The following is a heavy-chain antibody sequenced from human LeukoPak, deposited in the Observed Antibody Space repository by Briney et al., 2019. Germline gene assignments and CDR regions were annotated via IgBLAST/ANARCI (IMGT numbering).Heavy chain of an antibody. CDR2: IYSGGST. J-gene: IGHJ6*02. Sequence: GGSLRLSCAASGFTVSSNYMSWVRQAPGKGLEWVSVIYSGGSTYYADSVKGRFTISRDDSKNTLYLQMNSLRAEDTAVYYCARDCFRGPDYYGMDVWGQGTTVTVSS. CDR1: GFTVSSNY. V-gene: IGHV3-53*05. CDR3: ARDCFRGPDYYGMDV.